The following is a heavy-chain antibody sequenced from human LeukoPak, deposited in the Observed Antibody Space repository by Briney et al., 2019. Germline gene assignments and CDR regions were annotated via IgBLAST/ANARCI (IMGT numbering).Heavy chain of an antibody. CDR3: ARGPLGYCSSTSCPRNWFDP. J-gene: IGHJ5*02. CDR2: IYYSGST. Sequence: SETLSLTCTVSGGSISSGGYYWSWIRQHPGKGLEWIGYIYYSGSTYYNPSLKSRVTISVDTSKNQFSLKLSSVTAADTAVYYCARGPLGYCSSTSCPRNWFDPWGQGTLVTVSS. D-gene: IGHD2-2*01. V-gene: IGHV4-31*03. CDR1: GGSISSGGYY.